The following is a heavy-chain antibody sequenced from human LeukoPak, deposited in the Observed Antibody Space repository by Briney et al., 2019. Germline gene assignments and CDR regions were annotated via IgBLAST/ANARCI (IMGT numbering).Heavy chain of an antibody. D-gene: IGHD4-17*01. V-gene: IGHV1-2*02. J-gene: IGHJ4*02. CDR3: ARVGTTVTSGFDS. CDR1: GYTFTDYN. CDR2: INPNSGIT. Sequence: ASVKVSCKASGYTFTDYNVHWVRQAPGQGLEWMEWINPNSGITNYAQKFQGRVTMTRDTSISTAFMELSSLKSDDTAVYYCARVGTTVTSGFDSWGQGALVTVSS.